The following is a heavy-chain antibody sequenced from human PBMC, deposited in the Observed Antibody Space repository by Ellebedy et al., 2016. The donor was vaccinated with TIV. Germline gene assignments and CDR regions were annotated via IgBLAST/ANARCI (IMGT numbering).Heavy chain of an antibody. J-gene: IGHJ5*02. V-gene: IGHV6-1*01. D-gene: IGHD6-13*01. CDR3: ARALTLDEGSSWYNWFDP. Sequence: SQTLSLTCAISGDSVSSNSAAWNWIRQSQSRGLEWLGRTYYRSKWYNDYAVSVKSRITINPDTSKNRFSLQLNSVTPEDTAVYYCARALTLDEGSSWYNWFDPWGQGTLVTVSS. CDR1: GDSVSSNSAA. CDR2: TYYRSKWYN.